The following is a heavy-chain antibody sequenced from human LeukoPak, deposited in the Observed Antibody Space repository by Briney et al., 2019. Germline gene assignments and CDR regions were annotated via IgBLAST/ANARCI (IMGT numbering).Heavy chain of an antibody. D-gene: IGHD3-3*02. V-gene: IGHV1-18*01. CDR1: GYTFRQYS. CDR3: ARDYILPLETDNGDGFAI. Sequence: ASVNVSCKASGYTFRQYSISWVRQAPGKGLEWMGWVSPSHTTRVYAQQFQGRVTMTADTNTNTVSMELRSLRSDDTAVYFCARDYILPLETDNGDGFAIWGQGTVVSVSS. J-gene: IGHJ3*02. CDR2: VSPSHTTR.